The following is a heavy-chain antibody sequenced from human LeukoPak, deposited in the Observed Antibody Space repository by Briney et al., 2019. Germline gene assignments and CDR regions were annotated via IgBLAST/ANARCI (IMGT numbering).Heavy chain of an antibody. CDR3: AKDLRYFDY. CDR2: ISGSGGST. J-gene: IGHJ4*02. CDR1: GFTLSSYA. V-gene: IGHV3-23*01. Sequence: GGPLRLSCAASGFTLSSYAMRWVRQAPGKGLEWVSAISGSGGSTYYADSVKGRFTISRDNSKNTLYLQMNSLRAEDTAVYYCAKDLRYFDYWGQGTLVTVSS.